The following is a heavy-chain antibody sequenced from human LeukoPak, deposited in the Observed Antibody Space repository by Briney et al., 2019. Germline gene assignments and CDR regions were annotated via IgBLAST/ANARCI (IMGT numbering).Heavy chain of an antibody. V-gene: IGHV4-34*01. D-gene: IGHD3-10*01. Sequence: PSETLSLTCGVSGTSFTSYYWSWIRQPPGKGLEWIGEINHSGSTNYNPSLKSRVTISVDTSKNQFSLKLSSVTAADTAVYYCARGMYYYGSGSYYYWGQGTLVTVSS. CDR3: ARGMYYYGSGSYYY. J-gene: IGHJ4*02. CDR1: GTSFTSYY. CDR2: INHSGST.